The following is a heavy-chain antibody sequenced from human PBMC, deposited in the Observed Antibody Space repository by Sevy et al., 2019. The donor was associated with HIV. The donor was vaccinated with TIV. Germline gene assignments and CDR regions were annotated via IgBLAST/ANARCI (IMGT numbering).Heavy chain of an antibody. V-gene: IGHV1-3*01. Sequence: ASMKVSCKASGYTFIGYAMHWVRQAPGQRLEWMGWINGGNGNTKYSQKFQGRVIITRDTSANTAYMELSSLRSEDTAVYYCARNHDSSGYYYFDYWGQGTLVTVSS. CDR2: INGGNGNT. J-gene: IGHJ4*02. CDR3: ARNHDSSGYYYFDY. D-gene: IGHD3-22*01. CDR1: GYTFIGYA.